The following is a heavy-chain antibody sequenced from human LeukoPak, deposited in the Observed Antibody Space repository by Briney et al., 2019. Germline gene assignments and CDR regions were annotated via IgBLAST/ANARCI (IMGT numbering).Heavy chain of an antibody. CDR1: GYSISSGYY. D-gene: IGHD2-2*01. CDR2: IYHSGST. V-gene: IGHV4-38-2*02. CDR3: ARAPAYQLLSNWFDP. J-gene: IGHJ5*02. Sequence: SETLSLTCTVSGYSISSGYYWGWIRQPPGKGLEWIGSIYHSGSTYYNPSLKSRVTISVDTSKNQFSLKLSSVTAADTAVCYCARAPAYQLLSNWFDPWGQGTLVTVSS.